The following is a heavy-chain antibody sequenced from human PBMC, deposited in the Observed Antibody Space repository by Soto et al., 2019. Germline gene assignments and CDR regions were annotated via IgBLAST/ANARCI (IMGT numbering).Heavy chain of an antibody. J-gene: IGHJ4*02. V-gene: IGHV2-5*02. CDR3: AHSSGYPPWFDY. D-gene: IGHD1-1*01. CDR2: IYWDDDK. Sequence: QITLKESGPTLVKPTQTLTLTCTFSGFSLSTSGVGVGWIRQPPGKALEWLALIYWDDDKRYSPSLKSRLTIPKYTSARQLVLTMTPMDPVDTATYYCAHSSGYPPWFDYWGQGTLVTVSS. CDR1: GFSLSTSGVG.